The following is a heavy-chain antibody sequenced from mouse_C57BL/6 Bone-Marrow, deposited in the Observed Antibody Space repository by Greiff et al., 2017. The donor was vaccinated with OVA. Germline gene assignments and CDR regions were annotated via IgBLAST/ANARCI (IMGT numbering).Heavy chain of an antibody. J-gene: IGHJ1*03. CDR3: ARKGSYASYWYFDV. CDR1: GFSLTSYG. V-gene: IGHV2-2*01. D-gene: IGHD1-1*02. Sequence: QVQLKESGPGLVQPSQSLSITCTVSGFSLTSYGVHWVRQSPGKGLEWLGVIWSGGSTDYNAAFISRLSISKDNSKSQVFFKMNSLQADDTAIYYCARKGSYASYWYFDVWGTGTTVTVSS. CDR2: IWSGGST.